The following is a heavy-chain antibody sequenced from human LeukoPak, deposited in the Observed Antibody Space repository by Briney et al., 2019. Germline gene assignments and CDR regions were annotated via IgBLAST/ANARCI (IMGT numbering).Heavy chain of an antibody. Sequence: SDTLSLTCTVSGGSISSSGYYWGWIRQPPGKGLEWIVSIYYPGSTYYNPSLKTRLPISVHTSKNQFSLKLSSVNVADTAVHYCARTAGSGTSPDFWGQGTLVTVSS. CDR2: IYYPGST. CDR1: GGSISSSGYY. CDR3: ARTAGSGTSPDF. J-gene: IGHJ4*02. D-gene: IGHD3-10*01. V-gene: IGHV4-39*01.